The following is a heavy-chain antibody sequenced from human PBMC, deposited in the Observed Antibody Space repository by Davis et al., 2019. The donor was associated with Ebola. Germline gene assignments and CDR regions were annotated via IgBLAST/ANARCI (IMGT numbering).Heavy chain of an antibody. Sequence: GESLKISCAASGFTFSSYWMHWVRQAPGKGLVWVSRINSDGSSTSYADSVKGRFTISRDNAKNTLYLQMNSLRAEDTAVYYCARDLQSGSYFPYGMDVWGQGTTVTVSS. CDR2: INSDGSST. V-gene: IGHV3-74*01. CDR3: ARDLQSGSYFPYGMDV. CDR1: GFTFSSYW. D-gene: IGHD1-26*01. J-gene: IGHJ6*02.